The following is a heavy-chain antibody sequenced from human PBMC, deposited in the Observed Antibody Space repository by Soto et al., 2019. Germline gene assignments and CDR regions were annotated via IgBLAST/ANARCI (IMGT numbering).Heavy chain of an antibody. Sequence: SETLSLTCAVYGGSFRGYYWSWIRQPPGKGLEWIGEINHSGSTNYNPSLKSRVTISVDTSKNQFSLKLSSVTAADTAVYYCARNGSYYDFWSGYYFGGGMDVWGQGTTVT. CDR2: INHSGST. D-gene: IGHD3-3*01. CDR1: GGSFRGYY. V-gene: IGHV4-34*01. CDR3: ARNGSYYDFWSGYYFGGGMDV. J-gene: IGHJ6*02.